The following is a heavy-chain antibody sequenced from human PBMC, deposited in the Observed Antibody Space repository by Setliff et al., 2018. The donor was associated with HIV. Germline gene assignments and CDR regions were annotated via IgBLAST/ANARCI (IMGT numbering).Heavy chain of an antibody. CDR3: ARETYYYDNPQYYYYYMDV. J-gene: IGHJ6*03. V-gene: IGHV4-61*02. CDR1: GGSISSGSYY. D-gene: IGHD3-22*01. Sequence: SETLSLTCTVSGGSISSGSYYWSWIRQPAGKGLEWIGRIYTSGSTNYDPSLKSRVTISVDTSKNQFSLKLRSVTAADTAVYYCARETYYYDNPQYYYYYMDVWGKGTTVTV. CDR2: IYTSGST.